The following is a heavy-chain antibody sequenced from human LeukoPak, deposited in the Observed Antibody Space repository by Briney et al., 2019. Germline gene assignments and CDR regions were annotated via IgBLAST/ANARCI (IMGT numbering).Heavy chain of an antibody. V-gene: IGHV4-34*01. CDR3: ARHFGYYYYYDMDV. Sequence: SETLSLTCAVYGGSFSGYYWSWIRQPPGKGLEWIGEINHSGSTNYNPSLESRVTISVDTSKNQFSLKLSSVTAADTAVYYCARHFGYYYYYDMDVWGQGTTVTVSS. J-gene: IGHJ6*02. D-gene: IGHD6-25*01. CDR2: INHSGST. CDR1: GGSFSGYY.